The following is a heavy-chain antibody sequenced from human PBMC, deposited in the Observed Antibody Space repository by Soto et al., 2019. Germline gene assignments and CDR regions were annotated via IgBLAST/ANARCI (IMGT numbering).Heavy chain of an antibody. V-gene: IGHV3-23*01. CDR2: ISGSGGST. CDR3: AKGRYYFGSGSAYYGMDF. J-gene: IGHJ6*02. Sequence: EVQLLESGGDLVQPGGSLRLSCAASGFTFMSYAMNWVRQAPGKGLEWVSVISGSGGSTYYADSVKGRFTISRDNSKNTLYLQMNSLRAEDAAVYYCAKGRYYFGSGSAYYGMDFWGQGTTVTVSS. D-gene: IGHD3-10*01. CDR1: GFTFMSYA.